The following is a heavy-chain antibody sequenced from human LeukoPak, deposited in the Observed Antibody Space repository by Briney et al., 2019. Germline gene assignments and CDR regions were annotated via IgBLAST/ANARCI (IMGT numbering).Heavy chain of an antibody. V-gene: IGHV4-34*01. J-gene: IGHJ4*02. CDR1: GGSFSGYY. D-gene: IGHD3-10*01. Sequence: SETLSLTCAVYGGSFSGYYWSWICQPPGKGLEWIGEINHSGSTNYNPSLKSRVTISVDTSKNQFSLKLSSVTAADTAVYYCGRGPHNRNYYGSGSYGRWGQGTLVTVSS. CDR2: INHSGST. CDR3: GRGPHNRNYYGSGSYGR.